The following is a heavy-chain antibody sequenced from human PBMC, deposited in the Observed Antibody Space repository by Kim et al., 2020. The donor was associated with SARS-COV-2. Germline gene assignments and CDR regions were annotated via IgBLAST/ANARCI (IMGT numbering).Heavy chain of an antibody. Sequence: YAQKFQGRVRLTRNTTTSTAYIGLSSLRSEDTALYYCARGHDSSGYLYDYWGQGTLVTVSS. CDR3: ARGHDSSGYLYDY. J-gene: IGHJ4*02. D-gene: IGHD3-22*01. V-gene: IGHV1-8*01.